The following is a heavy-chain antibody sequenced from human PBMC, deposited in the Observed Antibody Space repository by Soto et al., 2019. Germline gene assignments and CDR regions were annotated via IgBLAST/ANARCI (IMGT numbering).Heavy chain of an antibody. CDR3: ARDDTAMLSFDY. V-gene: IGHV1-69*13. Sequence: SVKVSCKASGGTFSSYAISWVRQAPGQGLEWMGGIIPIFGTANYAQKFQGRVTITADESTSTAYMELSSLRSEDTAVYYCARDDTAMLSFDYWGQGTLVTVSS. J-gene: IGHJ4*02. CDR2: IIPIFGTA. D-gene: IGHD5-18*01. CDR1: GGTFSSYA.